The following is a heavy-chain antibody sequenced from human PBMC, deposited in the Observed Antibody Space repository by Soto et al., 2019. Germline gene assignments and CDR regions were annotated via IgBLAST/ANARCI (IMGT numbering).Heavy chain of an antibody. V-gene: IGHV1-69*13. CDR2: IIPIFGTA. CDR1: GCTCISYA. CDR3: ARNLLEDYDILTGPDNYYYGTDV. J-gene: IGHJ6*02. Sequence: SVKVSCKASGCTCISYAISWVRQAPGQGLEWMGGIIPIFGTANYAQKFQGRVTITADESTSTAYMELSSLRSEDTAVYYCARNLLEDYDILTGPDNYYYGTDVWGQGTTVTVSS. D-gene: IGHD3-9*01.